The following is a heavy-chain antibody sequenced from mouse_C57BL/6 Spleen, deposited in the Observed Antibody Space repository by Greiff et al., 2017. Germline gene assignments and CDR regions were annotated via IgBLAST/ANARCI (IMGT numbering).Heavy chain of an antibody. CDR2: IYPGSGST. D-gene: IGHD1-1*01. Sequence: VKLVESGAELVKPGASVKMSCKASGYTFTSYWITWVKQRPGQGLEWIGDIYPGSGSTNYNEKFKSKATLTVDTSSSTAYMQLSSLTSEDSAVYYCARGFYGTYAMDYWGQGTSVTVSS. V-gene: IGHV1-55*01. CDR3: ARGFYGTYAMDY. CDR1: GYTFTSYW. J-gene: IGHJ4*01.